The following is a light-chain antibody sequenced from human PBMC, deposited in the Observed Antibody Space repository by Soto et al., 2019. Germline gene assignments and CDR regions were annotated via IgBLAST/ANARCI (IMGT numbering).Light chain of an antibody. V-gene: IGKV1-5*03. CDR3: QQNNSYSGFT. CDR2: EAS. J-gene: IGKJ3*01. CDR1: QSISSW. Sequence: DIQMTQSPSTLSASVGERATITCRASQSISSWLAWYQQKPGQAPKLLIYEASSLESGVPSRFSGSGSGTEFTLTISILQPDDFASYYYQQNNSYSGFTFGPGTKVDIK.